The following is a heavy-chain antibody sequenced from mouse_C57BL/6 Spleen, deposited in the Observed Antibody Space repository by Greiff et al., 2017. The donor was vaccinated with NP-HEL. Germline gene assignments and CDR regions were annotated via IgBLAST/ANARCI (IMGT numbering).Heavy chain of an antibody. CDR1: GYTFTSYG. CDR3: ARQKTQTGTAFAY. J-gene: IGHJ3*01. Sequence: QVQLQQSGAELARPGASVKLSCKASGYTFTSYGISWVKQRTGQGLEWIGEIYPRSGNTYYNEKFKGKATLTADKSSSTAYMELRSLTSEDSAVYFCARQKTQTGTAFAYWGQGTLVTVSA. CDR2: IYPRSGNT. V-gene: IGHV1-81*01. D-gene: IGHD4-1*01.